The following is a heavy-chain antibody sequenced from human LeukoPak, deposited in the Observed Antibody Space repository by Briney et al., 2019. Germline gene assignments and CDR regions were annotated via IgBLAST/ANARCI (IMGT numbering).Heavy chain of an antibody. D-gene: IGHD3-10*01. CDR3: ARSGFGSGISFDL. CDR2: MNPNSSDT. V-gene: IGHV1-8*01. CDR1: GYTFTSYD. J-gene: IGHJ5*02. Sequence: ASVKVSCKASGYTFTSYDINWVRQAPGQGLEWMGWMNPNSSDTGYPQKFQGRVTMTRDTSITTAYMELSSLRSEDTAVYYCARSGFGSGISFDLWGQGTLVTVSS.